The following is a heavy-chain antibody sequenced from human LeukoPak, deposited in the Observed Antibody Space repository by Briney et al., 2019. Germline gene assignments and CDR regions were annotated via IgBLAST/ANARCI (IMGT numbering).Heavy chain of an antibody. CDR1: GGSISSGDYS. J-gene: IGHJ4*02. CDR3: ARENITAAGYFDY. V-gene: IGHV4-30-2*01. Sequence: SQTLSLTCAVSGGSISSGDYSWSWIRQPPGKGLEWIGYIYHSGSTYYNPSLKSRVTISVDRSKNQFSLKLSSVTAADTAVYYCARENITAAGYFDYWGQGTLVTVSS. CDR2: IYHSGST. D-gene: IGHD6-13*01.